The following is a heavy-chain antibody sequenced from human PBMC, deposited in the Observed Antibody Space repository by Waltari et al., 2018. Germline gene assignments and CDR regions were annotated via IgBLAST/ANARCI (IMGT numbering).Heavy chain of an antibody. CDR3: ARGSVSALIGANFFDY. CDR2: IYPSDSDT. CDR1: GYSFTEYW. Sequence: EVQLVQSGAEVKKPGESLKISCKGSGYSFTEYWIVWVRQVPGKGLEWRGSIYPSDSDTTYSPSFQGQVTISADKSINTAYLQWSSLKASHTAIYFCARGSVSALIGANFFDYWGQGTLVTVSS. J-gene: IGHJ4*02. D-gene: IGHD6-19*01. V-gene: IGHV5-51*01.